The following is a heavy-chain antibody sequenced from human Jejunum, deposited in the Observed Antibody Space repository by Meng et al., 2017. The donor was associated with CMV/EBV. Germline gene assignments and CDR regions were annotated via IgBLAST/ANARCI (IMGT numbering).Heavy chain of an antibody. Sequence: SISSSSYYLGWIRQPPGKGLEWIGNIYYTGSTNYNPSLKSRVTISVDTSKNQSSLKLSSVTAADTAVYYCARDACSGGSCYTKWFDPWGQGTLVTVSS. CDR2: IYYTGST. J-gene: IGHJ5*02. D-gene: IGHD2-15*01. CDR3: ARDACSGGSCYTKWFDP. V-gene: IGHV4-39*07. CDR1: SISSSSYY.